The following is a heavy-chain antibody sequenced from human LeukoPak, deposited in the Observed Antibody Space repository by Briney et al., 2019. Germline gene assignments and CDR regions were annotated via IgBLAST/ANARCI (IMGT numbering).Heavy chain of an antibody. CDR1: GDSLSGYY. V-gene: IGHV4-39*01. Sequence: SETLSLTCGVYGDSLSGYYWGWIRQPPGKGLEWIGSIYYSGSTYYNPSLKSRVTISVDTSKNQFSLKLSSVTAADTAVYYCAPSYPFGSVYYPNYYSVRAVGAKGPTFPFPS. J-gene: IGHJ6*04. D-gene: IGHD3-3*01. CDR2: IYYSGST. CDR3: APSYPFGSVYYPNYYSVRAV.